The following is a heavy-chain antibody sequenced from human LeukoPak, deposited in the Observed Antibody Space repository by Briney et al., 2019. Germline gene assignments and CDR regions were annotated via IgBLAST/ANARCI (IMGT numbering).Heavy chain of an antibody. V-gene: IGHV4-59*01. CDR2: IYYSGST. CDR3: ARDGSGYEVDAFDI. D-gene: IGHD5-12*01. CDR1: GGSISSYY. Sequence: SETLSLTCTVCGGSISSYYWSWIRQPPGKGLEWIGYIYYSGSTNYNPSLKSRVTISVDTSKNQFSLKLSSVTAADTAVYYCARDGSGYEVDAFDIWGQGTMVTVSS. J-gene: IGHJ3*02.